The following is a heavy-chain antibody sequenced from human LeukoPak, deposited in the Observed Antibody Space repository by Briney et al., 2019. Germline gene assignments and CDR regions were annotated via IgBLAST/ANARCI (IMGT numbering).Heavy chain of an antibody. CDR3: PRDLFTGGRCHPFSVGYMDV. Sequence: GGSLRLSCAASGFTFSSYSMNWVRQAPGKGLEWVSYISSSSTTIYYADSVKGRFTISRDNAKNSLYLQMNSLRAEDTAVYYWPRDLFTGGRCHPFSVGYMDVWGKGTTVTVSS. CDR2: ISSSSTTI. V-gene: IGHV3-48*01. CDR1: GFTFSSYS. J-gene: IGHJ6*03. D-gene: IGHD2-15*01.